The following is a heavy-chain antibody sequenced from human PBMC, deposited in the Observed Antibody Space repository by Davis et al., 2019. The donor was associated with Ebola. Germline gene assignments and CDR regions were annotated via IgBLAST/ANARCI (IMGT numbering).Heavy chain of an antibody. CDR1: GFSFSNYA. Sequence: GESLKISCVASGFSFSNYAMNWVHQAPGKGLEWVSGISGSGNSPYYGDSVKGRFTISRDNSKNTLYLQMNSLRAEDTAVYYCASNYYAMDVWGQGTTVTVSS. CDR2: ISGSGNSP. V-gene: IGHV3-23*01. J-gene: IGHJ6*02. CDR3: ASNYYAMDV.